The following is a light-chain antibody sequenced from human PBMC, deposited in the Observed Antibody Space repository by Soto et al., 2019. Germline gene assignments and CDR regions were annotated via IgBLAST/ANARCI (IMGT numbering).Light chain of an antibody. J-gene: IGLJ1*01. CDR2: EVN. Sequence: QSALTQPPSASGSPGQSVAISCTGTSSDVGGYNYVSWYQQHPGKAPKLMIYEVNKRPSGVPDRFSGSKSGDTASLTVSGLPAEDEADYYCSSYAGSSNVFGTGTTVTVL. CDR3: SSYAGSSNV. CDR1: SSDVGGYNY. V-gene: IGLV2-8*01.